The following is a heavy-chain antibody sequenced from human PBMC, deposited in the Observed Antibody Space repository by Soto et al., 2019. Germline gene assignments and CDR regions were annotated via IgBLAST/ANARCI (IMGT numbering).Heavy chain of an antibody. D-gene: IGHD3-10*01. Sequence: QVQLQESGPGLVKPSQTLSLTCTVSGGSINSGGYYWSWIRQHPVKGLERIGYIYTSGSTYYNPSLKVRVTISVDTSNNAFYRKLSSVTAADTAVYCCARGITMVRGVIHPPYLDYWGQGTLVTGSS. V-gene: IGHV4-31*03. CDR1: GGSINSGGYY. CDR2: IYTSGST. J-gene: IGHJ4*02. CDR3: ARGITMVRGVIHPPYLDY.